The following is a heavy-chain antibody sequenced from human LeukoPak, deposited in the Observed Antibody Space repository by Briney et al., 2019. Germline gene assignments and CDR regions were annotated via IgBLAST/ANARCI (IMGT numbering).Heavy chain of an antibody. V-gene: IGHV1-18*01. CDR1: GYTFTSYG. Sequence: ASVKVSCKASGYTFTSYGISWVRQAPGQGLEWMGWISAYNGNTNYAQKLQGRVTMTTDTSTSTAYMELSSLRSEDTAVYYCARETSIAALPYFDYWGQGTLVTVSS. CDR2: ISAYNGNT. CDR3: ARETSIAALPYFDY. D-gene: IGHD6-13*01. J-gene: IGHJ4*02.